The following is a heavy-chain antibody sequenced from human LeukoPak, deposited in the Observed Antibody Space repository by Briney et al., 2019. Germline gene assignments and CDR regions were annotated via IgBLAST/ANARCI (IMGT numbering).Heavy chain of an antibody. CDR1: GGSFSGYY. D-gene: IGHD3-22*01. Sequence: SETLSLTCAVYGGSFSGYYWSWIRQSPGEGLEWIGEINHSGGTNYNPSLKSRVTTSVDTSKNQFSLRLSSVTAADTAVYYCAQNGYYFDYWGQGTLVTVSS. J-gene: IGHJ4*02. V-gene: IGHV4-34*01. CDR3: AQNGYYFDY. CDR2: INHSGGT.